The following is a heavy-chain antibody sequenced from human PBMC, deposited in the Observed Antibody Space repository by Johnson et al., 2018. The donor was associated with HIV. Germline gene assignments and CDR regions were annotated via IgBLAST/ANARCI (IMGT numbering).Heavy chain of an antibody. Sequence: QVQLVESGGGVVQPGRSLRLSCAASGFTFSSYAMHWVRQAPGKGLEWVAVISYDGSNKYYADSVKGRFTISRDNAKNSLYLQMNSLRAEDTAVYYCGRSRVDIVVVAGAFDSWGQGTMVTVSS. CDR1: GFTFSSYA. CDR3: GRSRVDIVVVAGAFDS. CDR2: ISYDGSNK. J-gene: IGHJ3*02. V-gene: IGHV3-30*04. D-gene: IGHD2-15*01.